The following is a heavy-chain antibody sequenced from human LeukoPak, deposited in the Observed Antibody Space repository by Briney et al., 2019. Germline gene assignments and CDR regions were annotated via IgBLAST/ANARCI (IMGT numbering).Heavy chain of an antibody. V-gene: IGHV3-33*08. CDR3: ARGINSGYFYVVAAFDI. D-gene: IGHD3-22*01. CDR2: IWYDGSND. J-gene: IGHJ3*02. Sequence: GGSLRLSCAASGFIFSSYGMNWVRQAPGKGLEWVAVIWYDGSNDYYADSVKGRFTISRDNSKKTLYLQMNSLRAEDTAVYYCARGINSGYFYVVAAFDIWGRGTMVTVSS. CDR1: GFIFSSYG.